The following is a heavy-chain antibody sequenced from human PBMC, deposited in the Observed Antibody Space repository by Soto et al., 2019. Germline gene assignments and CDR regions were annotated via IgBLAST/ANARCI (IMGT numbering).Heavy chain of an antibody. V-gene: IGHV3-11*01. CDR3: ARRTMGNYYYMAV. CDR1: GFTLSDYY. J-gene: IGHJ6*03. D-gene: IGHD3-10*01. Sequence: PGGSLRLSCVASGFTLSDYYMSWIRQAPGKGLEWVSYISSSGTIDNYADSVKGRFTISRDNAKNSLFLQMNGLRAEDTAVYYCARRTMGNYYYMAVWGKGTTVTVSS. CDR2: ISSSGTID.